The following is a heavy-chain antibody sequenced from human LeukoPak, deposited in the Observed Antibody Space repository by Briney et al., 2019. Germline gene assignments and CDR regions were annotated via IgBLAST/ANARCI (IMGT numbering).Heavy chain of an antibody. CDR2: ISSSSSYI. CDR3: ARAVYGFDAFDI. V-gene: IGHV3-21*01. Sequence: PGGSLRLSCAASGFTVSSNYMSWVRQAPGKGLEWVSSISSSSSYIYYADSVKGRFTISRDNAKNSLYLQMNSLRAEDTAVYYCARAVYGFDAFDIWGQGTMVTVSS. CDR1: GFTVSSNY. D-gene: IGHD4-17*01. J-gene: IGHJ3*02.